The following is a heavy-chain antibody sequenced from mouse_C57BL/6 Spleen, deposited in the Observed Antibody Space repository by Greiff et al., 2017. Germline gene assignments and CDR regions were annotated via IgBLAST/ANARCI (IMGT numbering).Heavy chain of an antibody. D-gene: IGHD2-1*01. CDR2: IDPSDSYT. CDR1: GYTFTSYW. CDR3: ARGSELSTMAYFDH. J-gene: IGHJ2*01. Sequence: QVQLQQPGAELVMPGASVKLSCKASGYTFTSYWMHWVKQRPGQGLEWIGEIDPSDSYTNYNQKFKGKSTLTVDKSSSTAYMQLSSLTSEDSAVYYCARGSELSTMAYFDHWGQGTTLTVSS. V-gene: IGHV1-69*01.